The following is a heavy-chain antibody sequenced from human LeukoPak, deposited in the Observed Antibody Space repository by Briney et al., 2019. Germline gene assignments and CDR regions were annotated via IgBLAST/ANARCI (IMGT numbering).Heavy chain of an antibody. CDR3: ATEGKYYDLDY. V-gene: IGHV3-7*01. J-gene: IGHJ4*02. Sequence: SGGSLRFSCATSGFTFSNYWMSWVRQAPGKGLEWVANINQDGSGKYHVDSVQGRFTISRDNAENSLYLQMNGLRAEDTAVYYCATEGKYYDLDYWGQGTLVTVSS. D-gene: IGHD3-22*01. CDR1: GFTFSNYW. CDR2: INQDGSGK.